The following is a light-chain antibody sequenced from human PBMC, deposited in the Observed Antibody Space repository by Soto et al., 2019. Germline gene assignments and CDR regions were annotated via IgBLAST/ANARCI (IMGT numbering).Light chain of an antibody. J-gene: IGKJ2*01. Sequence: IQMTQSPSTLSAPVGDRVTITCQASQTISTLLAWFQHKPGKAPNLLIYDASNLESGGPSRFSGSGSGTEFTLTISSLQSDDSATYDCEQYSHLVTFGQGTKLEIK. CDR1: QTISTL. CDR3: EQYSHLVT. V-gene: IGKV1-5*01. CDR2: DAS.